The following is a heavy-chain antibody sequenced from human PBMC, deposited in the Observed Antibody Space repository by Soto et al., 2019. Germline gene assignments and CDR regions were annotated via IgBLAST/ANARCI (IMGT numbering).Heavy chain of an antibody. D-gene: IGHD3-22*01. CDR1: GGSFSSYY. V-gene: IGHV4-34*01. Sequence: SETLSLTCAVYGGSFSSYYFNWIRQPPGKGLEWIGEINHSGSTNYNPSLKSRVTISVDTSKNQFSLKLSSVTAADTAVYYCARDLGGYYYDSSGYSAFDIWGQGTMVTVS. J-gene: IGHJ3*02. CDR2: INHSGST. CDR3: ARDLGGYYYDSSGYSAFDI.